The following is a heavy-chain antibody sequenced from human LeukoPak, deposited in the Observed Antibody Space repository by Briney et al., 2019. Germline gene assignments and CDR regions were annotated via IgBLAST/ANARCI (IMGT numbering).Heavy chain of an antibody. J-gene: IGHJ5*02. CDR2: TYYRSKWYN. Sequence: SQTLSLTCAISGDSVSSNSAAWNWIRQSPSRGPEWLGRTYYRSKWYNDYAVSVKSRITINPDTSKNQFSLKLSSVTAADTAVYYCARDAGIYDSSGYRNWFDPWGQGTLVTVSS. CDR3: ARDAGIYDSSGYRNWFDP. V-gene: IGHV6-1*01. CDR1: GDSVSSNSAA. D-gene: IGHD3-22*01.